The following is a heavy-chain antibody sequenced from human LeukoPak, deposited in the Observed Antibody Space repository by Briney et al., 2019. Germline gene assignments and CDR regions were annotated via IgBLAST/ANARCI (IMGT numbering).Heavy chain of an antibody. CDR1: GGSSSSYY. D-gene: IGHD6-19*01. Sequence: SETLSLTCTVSGGSSSSYYWSWIRQPPGKGLEWIGYIYYSGSTNYNPSLKSRVTISVDTSKNQFSLKLSSVTAADTAVYYCARGIAVADFDYWGQGTLVTVSS. CDR3: ARGIAVADFDY. V-gene: IGHV4-59*01. J-gene: IGHJ4*02. CDR2: IYYSGST.